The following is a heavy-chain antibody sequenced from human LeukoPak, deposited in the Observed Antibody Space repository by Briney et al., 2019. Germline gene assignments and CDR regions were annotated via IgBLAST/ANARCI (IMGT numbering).Heavy chain of an antibody. D-gene: IGHD6-19*01. CDR1: GGSISNYY. CDR2: IYTSGST. Sequence: SETLSLTCTVSGGSISNYYWSWIRQPPGKGLEWIGYIYTSGSTNYNPSLKSRVTISVDTSKNQFSLKLSSVTAADTAVYYCASGGRRLVKCWFDPWGQGTLVTVSS. CDR3: ASGGRRLVKCWFDP. J-gene: IGHJ5*02. V-gene: IGHV4-4*09.